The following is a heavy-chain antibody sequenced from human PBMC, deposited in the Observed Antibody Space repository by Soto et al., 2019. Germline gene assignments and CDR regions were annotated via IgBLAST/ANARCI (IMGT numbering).Heavy chain of an antibody. Sequence: GGSLRLSCSASGFTFSSYAMHWVRQAPGKGLEYVSAISSNGGSTYYADSVKGRFTISRDNSKNTLYLQMSSLRAEDTAVYYCVKAVRGVIISNWFDPWGQGTLVTVSS. J-gene: IGHJ5*02. V-gene: IGHV3-64D*08. CDR3: VKAVRGVIISNWFDP. CDR1: GFTFSSYA. D-gene: IGHD3-10*01. CDR2: ISSNGGST.